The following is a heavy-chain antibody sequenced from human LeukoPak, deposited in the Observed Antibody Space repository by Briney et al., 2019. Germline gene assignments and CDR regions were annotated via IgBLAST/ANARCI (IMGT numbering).Heavy chain of an antibody. D-gene: IGHD1-26*01. V-gene: IGHV4-39*02. CDR2: IYYSWST. Sequence: PSETLSLTCTASGGSISSSSYYWGWIRQPPGKGLEWIGSIYYSWSTYYNPSLKSRVTISVDTSKNQFSLKLSSVTAADTAVYYCARDKEGGVSIWGQGTMVTVSS. CDR3: ARDKEGGVSI. CDR1: GGSISSSSYY. J-gene: IGHJ3*02.